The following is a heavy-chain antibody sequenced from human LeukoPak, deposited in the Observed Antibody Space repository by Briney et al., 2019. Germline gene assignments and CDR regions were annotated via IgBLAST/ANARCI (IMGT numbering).Heavy chain of an antibody. J-gene: IGHJ6*03. Sequence: GGSLRLSCAASGFTFTYAWMSWVRQAPGKGLEWIGHSKIKTDGGTIDYAAPVKGRFTITRDDSKKTLFLQMDSLKPEDTGVYYCATGELTGTTVFYYYMDVWGKGTTVTVS. D-gene: IGHD1-7*01. CDR2: SKIKTDGGTI. CDR1: GFTFTYAW. CDR3: ATGELTGTTVFYYYMDV. V-gene: IGHV3-15*01.